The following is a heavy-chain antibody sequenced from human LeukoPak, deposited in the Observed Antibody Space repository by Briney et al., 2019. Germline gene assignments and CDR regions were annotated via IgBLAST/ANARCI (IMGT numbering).Heavy chain of an antibody. CDR2: VNNDGSTT. J-gene: IGHJ4*02. D-gene: IGHD6-13*01. CDR3: LAAAGTIG. V-gene: IGHV3-74*01. CDR1: GFTFSSYW. Sequence: GGSLRLSCAASGFTFSSYWMHWVRQAPGKGLVWVSRVNNDGSTTNYADSVKGRFTISRDNTKNTLYLQMNSLRAEDTAVYFCLAAAGTIGWGQGTLVTLSS.